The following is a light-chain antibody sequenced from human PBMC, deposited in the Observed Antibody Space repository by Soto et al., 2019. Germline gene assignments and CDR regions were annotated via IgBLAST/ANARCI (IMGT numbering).Light chain of an antibody. J-gene: IGKJ1*01. V-gene: IGKV3-20*01. CDR1: QSVSSSY. Sequence: EIVLTQSPGTLSLSPGERATLSCRASQSVSSSYLAWYQQKPGQAPRLLMYGASSRATGIPDRFSGSGSGTDFTLTISRLEPEDFAVYYCHQYGSSRTFGQGTKVDMK. CDR2: GAS. CDR3: HQYGSSRT.